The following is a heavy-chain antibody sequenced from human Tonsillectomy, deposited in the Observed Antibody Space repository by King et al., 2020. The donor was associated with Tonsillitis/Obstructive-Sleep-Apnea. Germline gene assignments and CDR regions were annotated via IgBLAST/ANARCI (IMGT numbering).Heavy chain of an antibody. CDR1: GFTFSSYG. D-gene: IGHD6-13*01. J-gene: IGHJ4*02. Sequence: VQLVESGGGVVQPGRSLRLSCEASGFTFSSYGMHWVRQAPGKGLEWVAIISYVEKNKFYADSVKGRFTISRDNSKSTLYLQMNSPRTDDTAVYYCAKDLRNSWTFDYWGQGTLVTVSS. CDR3: AKDLRNSWTFDY. V-gene: IGHV3-30*18. CDR2: ISYVEKNK.